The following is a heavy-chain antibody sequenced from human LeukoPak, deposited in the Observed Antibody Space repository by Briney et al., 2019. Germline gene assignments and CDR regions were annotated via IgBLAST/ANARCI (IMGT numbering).Heavy chain of an antibody. V-gene: IGHV3-7*01. Sequence: GGSLRLSCVASGFTFCNYWMSWVRQAPGKGLEWVANIKQDSSEKYYVDSVKVRFTISRDNAKNSLYLQLNTLRPEDTAVYYCVQGWRDNWGQGTLVTVSS. CDR3: VQGWRDN. J-gene: IGHJ4*02. CDR1: GFTFCNYW. CDR2: IKQDSSEK. D-gene: IGHD2-15*01.